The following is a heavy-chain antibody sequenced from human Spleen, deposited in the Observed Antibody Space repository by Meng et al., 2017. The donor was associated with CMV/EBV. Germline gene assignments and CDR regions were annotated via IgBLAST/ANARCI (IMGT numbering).Heavy chain of an antibody. CDR3: ARGYCSGGSCYLGGY. J-gene: IGHJ4*02. D-gene: IGHD2-15*01. V-gene: IGHV3-66*02. Sequence: GESLKISCAASGFTFDDYGMSWVRQAPGKGLEWVLVVYSGGNTYYADSVKGRFTISRDNSKNTLYLQMNSLRAEDTALYYCARGYCSGGSCYLGGYWGQGTLVTVSS. CDR1: GFTFDDYG. CDR2: VYSGGNT.